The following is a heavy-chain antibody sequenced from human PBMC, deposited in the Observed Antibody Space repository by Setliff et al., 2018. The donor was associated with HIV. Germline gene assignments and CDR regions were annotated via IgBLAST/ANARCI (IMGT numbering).Heavy chain of an antibody. Sequence: PGGSLRLSCAVSGFTFSSYAMSWVRQAPGKGLQWVSTTIDSGGSTYYADSVKGRFTISRDNSKNTLYLQMNSLRAQDTAVYYCAKGLSGPFDYWGQGTLVTVSS. V-gene: IGHV3-23*01. CDR3: AKGLSGPFDY. CDR2: TIDSGGST. CDR1: GFTFSSYA. D-gene: IGHD3-16*02. J-gene: IGHJ4*02.